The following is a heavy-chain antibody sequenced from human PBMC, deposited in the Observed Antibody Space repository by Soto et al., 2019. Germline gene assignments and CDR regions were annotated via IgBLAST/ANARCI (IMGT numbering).Heavy chain of an antibody. CDR2: IYYSGYT. D-gene: IGHD6-19*01. CDR1: GGPISSSSYY. CDR3: ARLSSGWYGY. V-gene: IGHV4-39*01. Sequence: QLQLQESGPGLVKPSETLSLTCTVSGGPISSSSYYWGWIRQPPGKGLEWIGSIYYSGYTLYNPSLKSRVTISVDTSKNQFSLKLRSVTAADTAVYYCARLSSGWYGYWGQGSLVTVSS. J-gene: IGHJ4*02.